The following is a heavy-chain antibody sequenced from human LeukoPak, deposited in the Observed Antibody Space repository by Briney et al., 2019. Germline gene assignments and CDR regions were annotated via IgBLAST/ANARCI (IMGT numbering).Heavy chain of an antibody. D-gene: IGHD3/OR15-3a*01. V-gene: IGHV1-46*01. J-gene: IGHJ6*02. Sequence: GGSLRLSCAASGYTFSRYYMHWVRQAPGQGLEWMGIINPSGGSTSYAQKFQGRVTMTRDTSTRIVYMELSSLRSEDTAVYYCARWGASGLALIYYYGMDVWGQGTTVTVSS. CDR2: INPSGGST. CDR3: ARWGASGLALIYYYGMDV. CDR1: GYTFSRYY.